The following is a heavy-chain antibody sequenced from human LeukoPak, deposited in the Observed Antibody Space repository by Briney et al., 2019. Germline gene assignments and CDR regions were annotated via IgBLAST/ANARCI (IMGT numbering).Heavy chain of an antibody. V-gene: IGHV3-23*01. CDR3: AKCQGKHYQLPTDY. J-gene: IGHJ4*02. Sequence: GGSLRLSCATSGFTFSDYSMNWVRQAPGKGLEWVSGISGSGGGTYYADSVKGRFTISSDNSKNTLYLQMNSLRAEDTAVYYCAKCQGKHYQLPTDYWGQGTLVTVSS. CDR1: GFTFSDYS. D-gene: IGHD2-2*01. CDR2: ISGSGGGT.